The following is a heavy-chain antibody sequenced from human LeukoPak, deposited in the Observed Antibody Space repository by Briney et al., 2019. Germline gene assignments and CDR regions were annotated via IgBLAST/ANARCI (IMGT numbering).Heavy chain of an antibody. V-gene: IGHV1-46*01. CDR3: ASSGWYGNFDY. CDR1: GYSFTSYW. D-gene: IGHD6-19*01. J-gene: IGHJ4*02. CDR2: INPSGGST. Sequence: GESLKISCKGSGYSFTSYWIGWVRQMPGKGLEWMGIINPSGGSTSYAQKFQGRVTMTRDTSTSTVYMELSSLRSEDTAVYYCASSGWYGNFDYWGQGTLVTVSS.